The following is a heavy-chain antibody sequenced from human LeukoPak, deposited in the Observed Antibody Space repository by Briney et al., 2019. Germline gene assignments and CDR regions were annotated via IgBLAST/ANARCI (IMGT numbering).Heavy chain of an antibody. J-gene: IGHJ4*02. CDR1: GFTFSSYA. CDR2: IRSKAYGGTT. CDR3: TRAGNDYGAYIDY. D-gene: IGHD4-17*01. Sequence: GGSLRLSCAASGFTFSSYAMSWVRQAPGKGLEWVGFIRSKAYGGTTEYAASVKGRFTISRDDSKSIAYLQMNSLKTEDTAVYYCTRAGNDYGAYIDYWGQGTLVTVSS. V-gene: IGHV3-49*04.